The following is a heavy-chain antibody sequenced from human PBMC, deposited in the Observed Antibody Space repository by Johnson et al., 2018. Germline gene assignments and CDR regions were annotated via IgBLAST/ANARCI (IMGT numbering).Heavy chain of an antibody. CDR1: GGSISFYY. CDR3: ARGLYQLLSNAPYFDS. D-gene: IGHD2-2*01. V-gene: IGHV4-59*13. Sequence: HVQLQESGPGLVKPSETLSLTCSVSGGSISFYYWNWMRQSPGKGLEWIGNIYTSGSTIYNPSLKSRVTISVDTSKNQFSLKLSSVTAADTAVYYCARGLYQLLSNAPYFDSWGQGTLVTVSS. CDR2: IYTSGST. J-gene: IGHJ4*02.